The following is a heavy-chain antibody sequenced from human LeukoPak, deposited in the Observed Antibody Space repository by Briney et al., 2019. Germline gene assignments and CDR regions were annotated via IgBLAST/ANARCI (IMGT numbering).Heavy chain of an antibody. CDR3: ARSPIVSGSGYYAFDI. Sequence: SETLSLTCAVYGGSFSGYYWSWIRQPPGKGLEWIGEINHSGSTNYNPSLTSLKSRVTISVDTSKNQFSLKLSSVTAADTAVYYCARSPIVSGSGYYAFDIWGQGTMVTVSS. V-gene: IGHV4-34*01. CDR1: GGSFSGYY. D-gene: IGHD3-22*01. J-gene: IGHJ3*02. CDR2: INHSGST.